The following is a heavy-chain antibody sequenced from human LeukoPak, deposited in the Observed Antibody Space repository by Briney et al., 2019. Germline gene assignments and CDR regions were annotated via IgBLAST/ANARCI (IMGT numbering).Heavy chain of an antibody. V-gene: IGHV4-59*01. Sequence: SETLSLTCTVAGGSISSYYWSWIRQPAGKGLEWIGYIYYSGSTNYNPSLKSRVTISVDTSKNQFSLKLSSVTAADTAMYYCAGYFDWLSGFDYWGQGTLVTVSS. CDR2: IYYSGST. J-gene: IGHJ4*02. CDR3: AGYFDWLSGFDY. D-gene: IGHD3-9*01. CDR1: GGSISSYY.